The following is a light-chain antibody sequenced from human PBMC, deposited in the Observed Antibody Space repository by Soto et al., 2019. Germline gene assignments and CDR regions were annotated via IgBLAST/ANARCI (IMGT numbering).Light chain of an antibody. J-gene: IGKJ1*01. Sequence: EIVLTQSPGTLSLSPGERATLSCRARQSVSSSYLAGYQHKPGQAPRRLIYGASIRATGIPDRFSGSGYVTDFTLTVSRLEPEDFVLYYCQQYGSSPPWTCGQGTQAEIK. V-gene: IGKV3-20*01. CDR3: QQYGSSPPWT. CDR2: GAS. CDR1: QSVSSSY.